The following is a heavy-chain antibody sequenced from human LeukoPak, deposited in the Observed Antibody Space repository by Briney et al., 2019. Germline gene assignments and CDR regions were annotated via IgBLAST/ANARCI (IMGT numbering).Heavy chain of an antibody. D-gene: IGHD2-21*01. CDR1: GFTFSSYS. Sequence: PGGSLRLSCAASGFTFSSYSMNWVRQAPGKGLEWVSSISSSSSYIYYADSVKGRFTISRDNAKNSLYLQMNSLRAEDTAVYYCARDAYCGGDCQSFDYWGQGTLVTVSS. CDR2: ISSSSSYI. V-gene: IGHV3-21*01. CDR3: ARDAYCGGDCQSFDY. J-gene: IGHJ4*02.